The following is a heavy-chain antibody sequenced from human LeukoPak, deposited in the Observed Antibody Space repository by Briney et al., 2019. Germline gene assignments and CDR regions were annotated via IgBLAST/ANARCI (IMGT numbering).Heavy chain of an antibody. D-gene: IGHD3-10*01. CDR1: GYTFTSYD. CDR3: ARAPVSLWFGVYYYYYGMDV. V-gene: IGHV1-8*01. CDR2: MNPNSGNT. Sequence: GASVKVSCKASGYTFTSYDINWVRQATGQGLEWMGWMNPNSGNTGYAQKFQGRVTMTRNTSTSTAYMELSSLRSEDTAVYYCARAPVSLWFGVYYYYYGMDVWGQGTTVTVSS. J-gene: IGHJ6*02.